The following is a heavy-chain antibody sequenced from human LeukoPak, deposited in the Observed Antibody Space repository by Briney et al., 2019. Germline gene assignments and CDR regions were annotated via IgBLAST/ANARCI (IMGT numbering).Heavy chain of an antibody. Sequence: KPSENLSPDCSVSGGSVSSGRYYWTWIRQPPGKGLEYIGYIYYSGSTNYNPSLKSRVTISVDTSKNQFSLKLSSVTAADTAVYYCAREEDSSSWLDFDSWGQGTLVTVSS. CDR2: IYYSGST. CDR1: GGSVSSGRYY. V-gene: IGHV4-61*01. CDR3: AREEDSSSWLDFDS. D-gene: IGHD6-13*01. J-gene: IGHJ4*02.